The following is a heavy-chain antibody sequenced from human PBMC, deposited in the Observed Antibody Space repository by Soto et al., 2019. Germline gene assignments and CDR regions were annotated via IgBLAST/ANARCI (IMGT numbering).Heavy chain of an antibody. J-gene: IGHJ4*02. D-gene: IGHD4-17*01. CDR3: ASSPYGDYGHY. Sequence: SETLSLTCTVSGGSISSYYWSWIRQPPGKGLEWIGYIYYSGSTNYNPSLKSRVTISVDTSKNQFSLKLSSVTAADTAVYYCASSPYGDYGHYWGQGTLVTVSS. V-gene: IGHV4-59*01. CDR1: GGSISSYY. CDR2: IYYSGST.